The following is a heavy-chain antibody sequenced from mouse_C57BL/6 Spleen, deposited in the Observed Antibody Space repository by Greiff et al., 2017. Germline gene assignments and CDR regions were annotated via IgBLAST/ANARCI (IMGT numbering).Heavy chain of an antibody. D-gene: IGHD1-1*01. V-gene: IGHV1-81*01. CDR1: GYTFTSYG. J-gene: IGHJ1*03. CDR3: ARFPHPDYYGSSYRWYFDV. CDR2: IYPRSGNT. Sequence: VKLMESGAELARPGASVKLSCKASGYTFTSYGISWVKQRTGQGLEWIGEIYPRSGNTYYTEKFKGKATLTADKSSSTAYMELRSLTSEDSAVYFCARFPHPDYYGSSYRWYFDVWGTGTTVTVSS.